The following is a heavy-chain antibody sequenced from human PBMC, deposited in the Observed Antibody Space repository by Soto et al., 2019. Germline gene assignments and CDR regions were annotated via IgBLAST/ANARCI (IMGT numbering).Heavy chain of an antibody. V-gene: IGHV4-34*01. Sequence: SETLSLTCAVYGGSFSGYYWSWIRQPPGKGLEWIGEINPSGSTNYNPSLKSRVTISVGTSRNQISLKLSSVTAADTAVYYCARGPPFGDWGQGTLVTVSS. D-gene: IGHD3-3*01. CDR3: ARGPPFGD. J-gene: IGHJ4*01. CDR2: INPSGST. CDR1: GGSFSGYY.